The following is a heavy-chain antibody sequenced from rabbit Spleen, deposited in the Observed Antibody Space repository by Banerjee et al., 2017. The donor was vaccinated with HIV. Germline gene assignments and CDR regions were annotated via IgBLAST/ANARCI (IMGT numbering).Heavy chain of an antibody. Sequence: QEQLVESGGGLVQPEGSLTLTCKASGFSFSDRDVMCWVRQAPGKGLEWIACINASTGKPVYATWASGRFTISRTSSTTVTLRMTSLTAADTAAYFCARDLTSAIGWNFGLWGPGTLVTVS. CDR1: GFSFSDRDV. V-gene: IGHV1S45*01. CDR2: INASTGKP. D-gene: IGHD1-1*01. J-gene: IGHJ4*01. CDR3: ARDLTSAIGWNFGL.